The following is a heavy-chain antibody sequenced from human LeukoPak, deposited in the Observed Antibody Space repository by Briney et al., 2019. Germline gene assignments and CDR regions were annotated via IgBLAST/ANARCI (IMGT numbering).Heavy chain of an antibody. V-gene: IGHV1-46*01. CDR1: GYTFTSYY. Sequence: ASVKVSCKASGYTFTSYYMHWVRQAPGQGLEWMGIINPSGGSTSYAQKFQGRVTMTRDTSTSTVYMELSSLRSEDTAVYYCARAAYYDSSGYPGPDYWGQGTLVTVSS. D-gene: IGHD3-22*01. CDR3: ARAAYYDSSGYPGPDY. J-gene: IGHJ4*02. CDR2: INPSGGST.